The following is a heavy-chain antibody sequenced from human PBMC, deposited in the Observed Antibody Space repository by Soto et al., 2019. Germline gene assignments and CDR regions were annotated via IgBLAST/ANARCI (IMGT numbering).Heavy chain of an antibody. J-gene: IGHJ4*02. V-gene: IGHV3-33*01. CDR1: GFTFSSYG. CDR3: ARDVDMYSGYDCYFDY. CDR2: IWYDGSNK. Sequence: QVQLVESGGGVVQPGRSLRLSCAASGFTFSSYGMHWVRQAPGKGLEWVAVIWYDGSNKYYADSVKGRFTISRDNSKNTLYLQMNSLRAEDMAVYYCARDVDMYSGYDCYFDYWGQGTLVTVSS. D-gene: IGHD5-12*01.